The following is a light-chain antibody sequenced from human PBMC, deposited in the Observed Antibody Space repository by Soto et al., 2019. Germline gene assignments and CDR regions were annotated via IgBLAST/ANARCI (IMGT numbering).Light chain of an antibody. CDR1: QSVSSSF. J-gene: IGKJ1*01. V-gene: IGKV3-20*01. CDR3: QQYDSSPWT. CDR2: GAS. Sequence: EIVLTQSPGTLSLSPGERATLSCRASQSVSSSFLAWYQQKPGQAPWLLIYGASTRATGIPDRFSGSGSGTDFTHTISRLEPEDFAVYYCQQYDSSPWTFGQGTKVEIK.